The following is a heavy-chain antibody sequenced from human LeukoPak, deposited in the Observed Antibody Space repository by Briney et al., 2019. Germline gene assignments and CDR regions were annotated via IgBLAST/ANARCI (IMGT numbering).Heavy chain of an antibody. V-gene: IGHV4-59*01. CDR3: AGMVTAIIFDY. CDR2: IYYSGST. J-gene: IGHJ4*02. D-gene: IGHD2-21*02. Sequence: SETLSLTCTVSGGSISRYYWSWIRQPPGKGLEWIGYIYYSGSTNYNPSLKSRVTISVDTSKNQFSLKLSSVTAADTAVYYCAGMVTAIIFDYWGQGTLVTVSS. CDR1: GGSISRYY.